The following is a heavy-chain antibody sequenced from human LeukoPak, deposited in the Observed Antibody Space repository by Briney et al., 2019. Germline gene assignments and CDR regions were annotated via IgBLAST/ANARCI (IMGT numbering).Heavy chain of an antibody. CDR2: ITGSGGST. J-gene: IGHJ4*02. CDR3: ARDERLLSFLK. V-gene: IGHV3-23*01. D-gene: IGHD3-3*01. CDR1: GFTFSNYA. Sequence: PGGSLRLSCAASGFTFSNYAMSWVRQAPGKWLEWVSGITGSGGSTYYADSVKGRFTISRDNSKNTLYLQMNSLRAEDTAIYYCARDERLLSFLKWGQGTLVTVSS.